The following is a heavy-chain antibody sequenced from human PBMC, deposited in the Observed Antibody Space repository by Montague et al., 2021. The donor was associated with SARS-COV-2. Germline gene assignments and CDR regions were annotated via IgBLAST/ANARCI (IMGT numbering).Heavy chain of an antibody. Sequence: SETLSLTCSVSGGPISGYYWSWIRQPPGKGLEWIGYTYYSGGTIYNPSLKSRVIISVDTSKSQFSLKLSSVTAADTAVYYCARDRFIAGGHLPDGFDPWGQGTLVTVPS. V-gene: IGHV4-59*01. CDR3: ARDRFIAGGHLPDGFDP. CDR1: GGPISGYY. J-gene: IGHJ5*02. D-gene: IGHD1-26*01. CDR2: TYYSGGT.